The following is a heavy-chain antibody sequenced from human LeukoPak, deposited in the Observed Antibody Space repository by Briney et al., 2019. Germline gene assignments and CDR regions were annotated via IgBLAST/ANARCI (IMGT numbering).Heavy chain of an antibody. D-gene: IGHD3-22*01. CDR1: GYTFTAYY. CDR3: ARDYYDSSGFGAFDI. J-gene: IGHJ3*02. CDR2: INPNSGGT. V-gene: IGHV1-2*02. Sequence: ASARVSCTASGYTFTAYYMHWVRQAPGQGLEWMGWINPNSGGTNYAQTFQGRVTMTRDTSISTAYMELSRLRSDDTAVYYCARDYYDSSGFGAFDIWGQGTMVTVSS.